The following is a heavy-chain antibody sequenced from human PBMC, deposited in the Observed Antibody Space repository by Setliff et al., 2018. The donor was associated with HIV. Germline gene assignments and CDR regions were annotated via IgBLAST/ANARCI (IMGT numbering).Heavy chain of an antibody. V-gene: IGHV1-18*01. J-gene: IGHJ4*02. CDR3: ARTHYYGSSGYLDY. CDR1: GYTFTNYG. Sequence: ASVKVSCKASGYTFTNYGISWVRQAPGQGLEWMGWISADNGNRKNAQKFQGRVTMTTDTSTSTAYMALRSLRSDDTAVFFCARTHYYGSSGYLDYWGQGTLVTVSS. D-gene: IGHD3-22*01. CDR2: ISADNGNR.